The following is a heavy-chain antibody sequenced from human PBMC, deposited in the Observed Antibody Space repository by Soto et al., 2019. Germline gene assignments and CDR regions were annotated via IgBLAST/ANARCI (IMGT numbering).Heavy chain of an antibody. Sequence: ASVKASCKASGYTFTSYYIYWVRQAPGQGLEWMGIINPSGGSTTYTQKFQGRVTMTRDTSTSTVYMELSSLRSEDTAVYYCARGDCISTSCYFYRDYWGQGTLVTVSS. V-gene: IGHV1-46*01. J-gene: IGHJ4*02. CDR3: ARGDCISTSCYFYRDY. CDR1: GYTFTSYY. CDR2: INPSGGST. D-gene: IGHD2-2*01.